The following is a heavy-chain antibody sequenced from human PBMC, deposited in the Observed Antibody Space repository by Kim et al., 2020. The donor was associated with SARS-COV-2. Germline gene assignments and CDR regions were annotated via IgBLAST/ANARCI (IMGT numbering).Heavy chain of an antibody. D-gene: IGHD1-26*01. CDR2: INSDGSST. V-gene: IGHV3-74*01. CDR3: ARELDSGSYSYYYYFGLDV. Sequence: GGSLRLSCAASGFTFSSYWMHWVRQAPGKGLVWVSRINSDGSSTNYADSVKGRFTISRDNAKNTLYLQMNSLRAEDTAVYYCARELDSGSYSYYYYFGLDVWGQGTTVTVSS. CDR1: GFTFSSYW. J-gene: IGHJ6*02.